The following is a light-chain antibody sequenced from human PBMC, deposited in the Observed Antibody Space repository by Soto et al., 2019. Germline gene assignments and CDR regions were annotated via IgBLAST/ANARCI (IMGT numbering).Light chain of an antibody. V-gene: IGLV1-44*01. CDR1: SSNIGVNT. J-gene: IGLJ1*01. CDR2: TND. Sequence: QLVLTQPPSASGTPGQRVTISWSGRSSNIGVNTVTWYQQLPRAAPKVLIHTNDQRPSGVPDSFSASKSGTSASLAIRGLRSEDEADYYCAAWDASLDGYVFGTRSKLTVL. CDR3: AAWDASLDGYV.